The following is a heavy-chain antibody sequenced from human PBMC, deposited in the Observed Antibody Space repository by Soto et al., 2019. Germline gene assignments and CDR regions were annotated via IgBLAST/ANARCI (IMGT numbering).Heavy chain of an antibody. Sequence: GGSLRLSCAASGFTFRTYGMTWVRQAPGQGLEWVSSISGGGTTTYYADSVKGRFTISRDNSNSTLYLQMNSLRAEDTAVYYCAKSRQGYGNYDFDYWGQGALVTSPQ. CDR2: ISGGGTTT. J-gene: IGHJ4*02. V-gene: IGHV3-23*01. D-gene: IGHD1-7*01. CDR1: GFTFRTYG. CDR3: AKSRQGYGNYDFDY.